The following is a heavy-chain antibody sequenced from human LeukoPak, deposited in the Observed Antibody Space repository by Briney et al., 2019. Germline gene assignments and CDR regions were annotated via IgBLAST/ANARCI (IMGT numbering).Heavy chain of an antibody. J-gene: IGHJ4*02. Sequence: TSETLSLTCTVSGGSISSSSYYWGWIRQPPGKGLEWIGSIYYSGSTYYNPSLKSRVTISVDTSKNQFSLKLSSVTAADTAVYYCAREAPAANNIDYWGQGTLVTVSS. D-gene: IGHD2-2*01. V-gene: IGHV4-39*01. CDR3: AREAPAANNIDY. CDR2: IYYSGST. CDR1: GGSISSSSYY.